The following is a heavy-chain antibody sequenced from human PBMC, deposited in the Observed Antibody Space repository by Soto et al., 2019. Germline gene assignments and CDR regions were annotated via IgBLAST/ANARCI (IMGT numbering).Heavy chain of an antibody. D-gene: IGHD2-2*01. CDR2: ISSSSTI. CDR1: GFTFSSYS. Sequence: GGSLRLSCAASGFTFSSYSMNWVRQAPGKGLEWVPYISSSSTIYYADSVKGRFTISRDNAKNSLYLQMNSLRDEDTAVYYCARTQSYGGYCSITSCYYYGMDVWGQGTTVTVSS. J-gene: IGHJ6*02. CDR3: ARTQSYGGYCSITSCYYYGMDV. V-gene: IGHV3-48*02.